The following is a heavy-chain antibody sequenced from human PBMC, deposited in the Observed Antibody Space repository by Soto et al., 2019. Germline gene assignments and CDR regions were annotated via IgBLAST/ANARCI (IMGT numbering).Heavy chain of an antibody. CDR1: GGSISSSSYY. J-gene: IGHJ4*02. D-gene: IGHD6-6*01. V-gene: IGHV4-39*02. CDR2: IYYSGST. CDR3: ARRYGSCFDY. Sequence: PSETLSLTCTVSGGSISSSSYYWGWLRQPPGKGLEWIGTIYYSGSTYYNPSLKSRVTISVDTSKNHFSLKLSSVTAADTAAYYCARRYGSCFDYWGQGTLVTVSS.